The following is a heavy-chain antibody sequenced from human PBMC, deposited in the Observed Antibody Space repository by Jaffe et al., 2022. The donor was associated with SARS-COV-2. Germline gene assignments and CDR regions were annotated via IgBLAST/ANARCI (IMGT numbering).Heavy chain of an antibody. CDR3: ARDFGAWDGYNLRSYLLYGY. V-gene: IGHV1-2*02. D-gene: IGHD5-12*01. CDR2: INPNSGGT. CDR1: GYTFTGYY. Sequence: QVQLVQSGAEVKKPGASVKVSCKASGYTFTGYYMHWVRQAPGQGLEWMGWINPNSGGTNYAQKFQGRVTMTRDTSISTAYMELSRLRSDDTAVYYCARDFGAWDGYNLRSYLLYGYWGQGTLVTVSS. J-gene: IGHJ4*02.